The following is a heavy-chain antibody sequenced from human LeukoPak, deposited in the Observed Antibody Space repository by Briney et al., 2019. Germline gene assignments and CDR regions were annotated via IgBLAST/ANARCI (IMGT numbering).Heavy chain of an antibody. CDR1: GYTFTSYD. Sequence: ASVKVSCKASGYTFTSYDINWVRQATGQGLEWMGWMNPNSGNTGYAQKFQGRVTITRNTSISTAYMELSSLRSEDTAVYYCARGGSSGYYLCYYYYMDVWGKGTTVTVSS. D-gene: IGHD3-22*01. CDR3: ARGGSSGYYLCYYYYMDV. V-gene: IGHV1-8*03. J-gene: IGHJ6*03. CDR2: MNPNSGNT.